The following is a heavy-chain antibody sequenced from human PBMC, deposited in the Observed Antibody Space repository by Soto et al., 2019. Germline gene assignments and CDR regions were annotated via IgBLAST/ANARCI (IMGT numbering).Heavy chain of an antibody. V-gene: IGHV1-46*01. Sequence: EASVKVSCKASGYTFTSYYMHWVRQAPGQGLEWMGIINPSGGSTSYAQKFQGRVTMTRDTSTSTVYMELSSLRSEDTAVYYCAREGVPHGTNNWFDPWGQGTLVTSPQ. D-gene: IGHD1-7*01. J-gene: IGHJ5*02. CDR1: GYTFTSYY. CDR3: AREGVPHGTNNWFDP. CDR2: INPSGGST.